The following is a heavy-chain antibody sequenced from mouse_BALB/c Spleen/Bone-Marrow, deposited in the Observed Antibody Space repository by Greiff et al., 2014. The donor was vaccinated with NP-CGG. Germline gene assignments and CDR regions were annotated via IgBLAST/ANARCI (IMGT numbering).Heavy chain of an antibody. CDR3: ARGGDCGFMDY. Sequence: VQVVESGAELVRPGTSVKVSCKASGYAFTNYLIEWVKQRPGQGLEWIGVINPGSGGTNYNEKFKGKATLTADKSSSTAYMQLSSLTSDDSAVYFCARGGDCGFMDYWGQGTSVTVSS. V-gene: IGHV1-54*01. CDR1: GYAFTNYL. CDR2: INPGSGGT. J-gene: IGHJ4*01. D-gene: IGHD1-2*01.